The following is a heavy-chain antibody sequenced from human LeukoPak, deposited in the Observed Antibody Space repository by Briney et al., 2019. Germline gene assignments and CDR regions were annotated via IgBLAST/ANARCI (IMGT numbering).Heavy chain of an antibody. D-gene: IGHD6-19*01. CDR2: INHSGST. Sequence: SETLSLTCAVYGGSFSGYYWSWIRQPPGKGLGWIGEINHSGSTNYNPFLKSRVTISVDTSKHQFSLQLSSVTAADTAVYYCARSGWYAIRVFDYWGQGTLVTVSS. V-gene: IGHV4-34*01. CDR1: GGSFSGYY. CDR3: ARSGWYAIRVFDY. J-gene: IGHJ4*02.